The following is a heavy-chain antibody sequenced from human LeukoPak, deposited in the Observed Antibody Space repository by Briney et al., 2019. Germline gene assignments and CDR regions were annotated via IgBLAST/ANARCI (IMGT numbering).Heavy chain of an antibody. CDR2: IKSDGGT. CDR1: GFTFSTYW. J-gene: IGHJ1*01. CDR3: ARVPSEIGGYYPEYFRH. D-gene: IGHD3-22*01. Sequence: GGSLRLSCAASGFTFSTYWMHWVRQAPGKGLVRVSRIKSDGGTNYADSVKGRFTISRDNAKKTVSLQMNSLRPEDTGVYYCARVPSEIGGYYPEYFRHWGQGTLVTVSS. V-gene: IGHV3-74*01.